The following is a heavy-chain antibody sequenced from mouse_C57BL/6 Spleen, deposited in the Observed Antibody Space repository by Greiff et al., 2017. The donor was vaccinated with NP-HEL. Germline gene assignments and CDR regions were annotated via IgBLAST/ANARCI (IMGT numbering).Heavy chain of an antibody. Sequence: SGAELVRPGASVKLSCTASGFNIKDDYMHWVKQRPEQGLEWIGWIDPENGDTEYASKFQGKATITADTSSNTAYLQLSSLTSEDTAVYYCTPPRGDWFAYWGQGTLVTVSA. CDR1: GFNIKDDY. V-gene: IGHV14-4*01. J-gene: IGHJ3*01. CDR3: TPPRGDWFAY. CDR2: IDPENGDT.